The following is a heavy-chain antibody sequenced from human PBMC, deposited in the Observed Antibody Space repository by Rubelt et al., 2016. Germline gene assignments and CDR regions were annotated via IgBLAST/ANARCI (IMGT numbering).Heavy chain of an antibody. CDR3: ARDHSSGWYLEGFFDY. CDR1: GYSISSGYY. D-gene: IGHD6-19*01. V-gene: IGHV4-38-2*02. CDR2: IYHSGST. J-gene: IGHJ4*02. Sequence: QVQLQESGPGLVKPSETLSLTCTVSGYSISSGYYWGWIRQPPGKGLEWIGSIYHSGSTYYNPSLKRRVTISVDTSKNQFSLKLGAVTAADTAVYYCARDHSSGWYLEGFFDYWGQGTLVTVSS.